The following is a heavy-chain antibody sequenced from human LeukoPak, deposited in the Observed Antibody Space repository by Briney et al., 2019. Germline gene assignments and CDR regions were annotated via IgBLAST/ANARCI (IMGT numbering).Heavy chain of an antibody. CDR2: ISAYNGNT. CDR1: GYTFTSYG. V-gene: IGHV1-18*01. Sequence: GASVKVSCKASGYTFTSYGISWVRQAPGQGLEWMGWISAYNGNTNYAQKLQGRVTMTTDTSTSTAYMELRSLRSDDTAVYYCARDRIVGATHDPFDYWGQGTLVTVSS. J-gene: IGHJ4*02. D-gene: IGHD1-26*01. CDR3: ARDRIVGATHDPFDY.